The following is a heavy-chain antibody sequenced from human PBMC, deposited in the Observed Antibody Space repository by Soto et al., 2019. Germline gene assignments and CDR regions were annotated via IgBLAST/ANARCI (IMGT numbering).Heavy chain of an antibody. CDR1: GDSVSTGFYY. V-gene: IGHV4-39*01. D-gene: IGHD6-6*01. CDR3: ARHRGAARPDAFYI. J-gene: IGHJ3*02. CDR2: VYYTGSS. Sequence: QLQLQESGPGLVKPSETLSLTCAVSGDSVSTGFYYWAWIRQPPGKGLEWIGTVYYTGSSYYNPSLKSRVYLHVDTSKNPFSLRLKYLTAADAAVYYCARHRGAARPDAFYIWGLGTMVPVSS.